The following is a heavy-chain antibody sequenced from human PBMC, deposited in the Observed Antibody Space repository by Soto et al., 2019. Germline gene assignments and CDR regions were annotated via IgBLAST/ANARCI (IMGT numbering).Heavy chain of an antibody. CDR1: GGSFSGYY. D-gene: IGHD1-26*01. J-gene: IGHJ4*02. CDR3: ARESAVGATHFDY. CDR2: INHSGST. V-gene: IGHV4-34*01. Sequence: SETLSLTCAVYGGSFSGYYWSWIRQPPGKGLEWIGEINHSGSTNYNPSLKSRVTISVDTSKNQFSLKLSSVTAADTAVYYCARESAVGATHFDYWGQGTLVTVSS.